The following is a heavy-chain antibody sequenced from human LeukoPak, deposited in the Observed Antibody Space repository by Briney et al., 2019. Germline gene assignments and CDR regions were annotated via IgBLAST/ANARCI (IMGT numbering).Heavy chain of an antibody. CDR3: AGRLRDGIFGVVTKFDP. V-gene: IGHV1-69*05. J-gene: IGHJ5*02. D-gene: IGHD3-3*01. CDR1: GGTFISYA. CDR2: IIPIFGTA. Sequence: ASVKVSCKASGGTFISYAISWVRHAPGQGLEWMGGIIPIFGTANYAQKFQGRVTITTDESTSTAYMELSSLRSEDTAVYYCAGRLRDGIFGVVTKFDPWGQGTLVTVSS.